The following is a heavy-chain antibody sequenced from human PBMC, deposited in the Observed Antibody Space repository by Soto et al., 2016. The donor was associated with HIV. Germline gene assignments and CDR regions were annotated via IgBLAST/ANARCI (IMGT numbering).Heavy chain of an antibody. CDR1: GYTFTSYD. CDR2: MNPNSGNT. J-gene: IGHJ6*03. CDR3: ARGLSGYDGAGYYYYYYMDV. Sequence: QVQLVQSGAEVKKPGASVKVSCKASGYTFTSYDINWVRQATGQGLEWMGWMNPNSGNTGYAQKFQGRVTITRNTSISTAYMELSSLRSEDTAVYYCARGLSGYDGAGYYYYYYMDVWGKGTTVTVSS. D-gene: IGHD5-12*01. V-gene: IGHV1-8*03.